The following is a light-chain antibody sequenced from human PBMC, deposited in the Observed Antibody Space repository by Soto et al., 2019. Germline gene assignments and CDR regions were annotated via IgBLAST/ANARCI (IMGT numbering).Light chain of an antibody. CDR2: GAS. CDR1: QSVNSN. CDR3: QQYNNWLT. V-gene: IGKV3-15*01. J-gene: IGKJ1*01. Sequence: EIVMTQSPATLSVSPGERATLSCRASQSVNSNLAWYQQKPGQAPRLLISGASTKATGIRARFSGSGSETDFTLTISSLQSEDLAVYYCQQYNNWLTFGQGTKVAIK.